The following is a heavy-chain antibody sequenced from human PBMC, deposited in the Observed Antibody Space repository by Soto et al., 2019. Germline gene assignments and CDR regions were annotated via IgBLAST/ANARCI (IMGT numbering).Heavy chain of an antibody. D-gene: IGHD3-9*01. CDR1: GGSSSWYY. CDR3: ARGRTRMGLYFDRSWFDP. J-gene: IGHJ5*02. CDR2: INPSGST. Sequence: SAMLSLTCGVYGGSSSWYYWRLISQAPEKGLEWIGEINPSGSTNYNPSLTSRVTISVDTSKNQFSLKLSSVTAADTAVYYCARGRTRMGLYFDRSWFDPWGTVRLFTCSS. V-gene: IGHV4-34*01.